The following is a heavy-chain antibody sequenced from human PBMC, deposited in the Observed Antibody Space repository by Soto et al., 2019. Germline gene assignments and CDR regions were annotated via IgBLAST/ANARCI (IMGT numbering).Heavy chain of an antibody. Sequence: QITLKESGPTLVKPTQTLTLTCTFSGFSLSTSGVGVGWIRQPPGKALEWLALIYWDDDKRYSPSLKSRLTITKDTSKNQVVLTMTNMDPVDTATYYCAHSSDYYGSGSYNWFAPWGQGTLVTVSS. D-gene: IGHD3-10*01. J-gene: IGHJ5*02. CDR2: IYWDDDK. CDR3: AHSSDYYGSGSYNWFAP. CDR1: GFSLSTSGVG. V-gene: IGHV2-5*02.